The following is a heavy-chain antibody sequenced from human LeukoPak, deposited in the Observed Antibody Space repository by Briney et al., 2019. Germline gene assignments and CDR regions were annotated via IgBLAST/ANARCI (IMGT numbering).Heavy chain of an antibody. CDR3: VRASYSAATPGY. J-gene: IGHJ4*02. CDR2: INTDGSST. D-gene: IGHD1-26*01. Sequence: GGSLRLSCAASGFSFSGYWMHWVRQAPGKGLVWVSRINTDGSSTTYGDSVKGRFTISRDNAKNTVYLQLSSLRAEGTAVYYCVRASYSAATPGYWGQGTLVTVSS. CDR1: GFSFSGYW. V-gene: IGHV3-74*01.